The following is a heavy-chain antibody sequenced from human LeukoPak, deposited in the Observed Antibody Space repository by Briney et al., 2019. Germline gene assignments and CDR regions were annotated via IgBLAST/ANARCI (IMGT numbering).Heavy chain of an antibody. CDR3: ARGGY. CDR1: GFTFSTEW. V-gene: IGHV3-7*01. Sequence: SGGSLRLSCAVSGFTFSTEWMSWVRQAPGKGLQWVANINQDGSEEDYVATVKGRFTISRDNAKNSLYLQMNSLRAEDTAVYYCARGGYWGQGTLVTVSS. J-gene: IGHJ4*02. CDR2: INQDGSEE. D-gene: IGHD3-16*01.